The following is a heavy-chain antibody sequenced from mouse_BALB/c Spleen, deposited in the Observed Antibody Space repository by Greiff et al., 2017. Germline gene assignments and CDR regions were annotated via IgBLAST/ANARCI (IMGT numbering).Heavy chain of an antibody. CDR3: ARGPALDY. Sequence: EVQLVESGGGLVQPGGSRKLSCAASGFTFSSFGMHWVRQAPEKGLEWVAYISSGSSTIYYADTVKGRFTISRDNPKNTLFLQMTSLRSEDTAMYYFARGPALDYWGQGTTLTVSA. J-gene: IGHJ2*01. CDR1: GFTFSSFG. CDR2: ISSGSSTI. V-gene: IGHV5-17*02.